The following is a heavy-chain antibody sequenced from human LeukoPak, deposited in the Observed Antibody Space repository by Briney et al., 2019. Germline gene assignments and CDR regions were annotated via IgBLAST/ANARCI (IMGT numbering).Heavy chain of an antibody. V-gene: IGHV3-7*01. Sequence: GGSLRLSCELSGFTFSRSWMSWVRQAPGKGLEWVANIKQDGGEKSYVDSVRGRFTISRDNAKNSLFLQMNSLRAEDTAVYYCARENGDYWYFDLWGRGTLVTVSS. CDR3: ARENGDYWYFDL. J-gene: IGHJ2*01. D-gene: IGHD7-27*01. CDR1: GFTFSRSW. CDR2: IKQDGGEK.